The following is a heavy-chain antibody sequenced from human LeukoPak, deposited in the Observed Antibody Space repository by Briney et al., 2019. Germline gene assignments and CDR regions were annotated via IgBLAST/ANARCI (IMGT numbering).Heavy chain of an antibody. CDR2: ISYDGSNK. CDR3: AKVSGSYSLTLDY. CDR1: GFTFSSYG. D-gene: IGHD3-10*01. V-gene: IGHV3-30*18. Sequence: GGSLRLSFAASGFTFSSYGMHWVRQAPGKGLEWVAVISYDGSNKYYADSVKGRFTISRDNSKNTLYLQMNSLRGEDTAVYYCAKVSGSYSLTLDYWGQGTLVAVSS. J-gene: IGHJ4*02.